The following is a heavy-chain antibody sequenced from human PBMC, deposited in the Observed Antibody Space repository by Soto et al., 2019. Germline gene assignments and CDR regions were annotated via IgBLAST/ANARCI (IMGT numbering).Heavy chain of an antibody. D-gene: IGHD4-17*01. V-gene: IGHV3-30*18. CDR2: ISYDGSNK. J-gene: IGHJ6*02. CDR3: AKARGGDYGDYGVPFYYGMDV. Sequence: PGGSLRLSCAASGFTFSSYGMHWVRQAPGKGLEWVAVISYDGSNKYYADSVKGRFTISRDNSKNTLYLQMNSLRAEGTVVYYCAKARGGDYGDYGVPFYYGMDVWGQGTTVTVSS. CDR1: GFTFSSYG.